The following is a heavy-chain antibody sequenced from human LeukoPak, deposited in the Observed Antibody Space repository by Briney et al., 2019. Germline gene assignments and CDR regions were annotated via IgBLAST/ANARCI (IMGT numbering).Heavy chain of an antibody. D-gene: IGHD3-22*01. Sequence: ASVKVSCKASGYTFTSYAMSWVRQAPGQGLEWMGGIIPIFGTASYAQKFQGRVTITADKSTSTAYMELSSLRSEDTAVYYCARGPEYYYDSSGYSGAFDIWGQGTMVTVSS. J-gene: IGHJ3*02. CDR1: GYTFTSYA. V-gene: IGHV1-69*06. CDR3: ARGPEYYYDSSGYSGAFDI. CDR2: IIPIFGTA.